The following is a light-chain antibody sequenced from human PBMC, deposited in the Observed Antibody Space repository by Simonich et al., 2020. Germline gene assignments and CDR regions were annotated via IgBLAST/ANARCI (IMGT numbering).Light chain of an antibody. V-gene: IGKV1-6*01. CDR1: QGIRND. Sequence: AIQMTQSPSSLSASVGDRVTITCRASQGIRNDLGWYQQKPGKDPKLLIYAASSLQSGVPSRFSGSGSGTDFTLTISSLQPEDFATYYCLQDYNYPVFGPGTKVDIK. J-gene: IGKJ3*01. CDR2: AAS. CDR3: LQDYNYPV.